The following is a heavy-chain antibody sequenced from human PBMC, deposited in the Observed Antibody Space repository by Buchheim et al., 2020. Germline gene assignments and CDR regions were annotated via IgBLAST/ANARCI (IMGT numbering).Heavy chain of an antibody. CDR2: IYYSGST. CDR1: GGSISSGGYY. CDR3: ERGATYYYDSSGEITYYFDY. Sequence: QVQLQESGPGLVKPSQTLSLTCTVSGGSISSGGYYWSWIRQHPGKGLEWIGYIYYSGSTYYNPSLKSRVTIYVDTYKNQSSLKLSSVTAADTSVYYCERGATYYYDSSGEITYYFDYWGQGT. V-gene: IGHV4-31*03. D-gene: IGHD3-22*01. J-gene: IGHJ4*02.